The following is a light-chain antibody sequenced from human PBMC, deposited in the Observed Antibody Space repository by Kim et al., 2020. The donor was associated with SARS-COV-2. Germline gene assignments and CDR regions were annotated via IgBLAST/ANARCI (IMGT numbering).Light chain of an antibody. J-gene: IGKJ1*01. CDR1: QRVASD. V-gene: IGKV3-15*01. CDR3: QQYNNWPPWT. Sequence: SPGQRATLSGRASQRVASDLAWYQHKSGQPPRLLIYGASIRATGVPTRFRGSGSGTEFTLTINNLQSEDFGVYYCQQYNNWPPWTFGQGTKVDIK. CDR2: GAS.